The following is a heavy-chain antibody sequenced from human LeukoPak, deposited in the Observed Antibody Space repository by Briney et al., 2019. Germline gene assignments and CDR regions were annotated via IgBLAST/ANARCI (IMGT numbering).Heavy chain of an antibody. CDR3: AKGDRGYSYGYDY. V-gene: IGHV3-23*01. D-gene: IGHD5-18*01. CDR2: ISGRGGST. Sequence: GGSLRLSCAAPGFTFSSYAMSWVRQAPGKGLEWVSAISGRGGSTYYADSVKGRFTISRDNSKNTLYLQMNSLRAEDTAVYYCAKGDRGYSYGYDYWGQGTLVTVSS. CDR1: GFTFSSYA. J-gene: IGHJ4*02.